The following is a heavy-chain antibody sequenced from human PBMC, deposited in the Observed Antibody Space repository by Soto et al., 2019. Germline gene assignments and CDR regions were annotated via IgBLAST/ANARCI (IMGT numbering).Heavy chain of an antibody. V-gene: IGHV3-66*01. Sequence: VGSLRLSCAASGFTVSSNYMSWVRQAPGKGLEWVSVIYSGGSTYYADSVKGRFTISRDNSKNTLYLQMNSLRAEDTAVYYCARDVRIYYYMDVWGKGTTVTVSS. J-gene: IGHJ6*03. CDR3: ARDVRIYYYMDV. CDR2: IYSGGST. CDR1: GFTVSSNY.